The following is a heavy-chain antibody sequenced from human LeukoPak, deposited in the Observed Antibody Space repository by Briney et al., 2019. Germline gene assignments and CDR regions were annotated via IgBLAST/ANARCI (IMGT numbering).Heavy chain of an antibody. CDR3: AKDLGDYDGAFDI. Sequence: GGSLRLSCAASGFTFSSYAVSWVRQAPGKGLEWVSAISGSGGSTYYADSVKGRFTISRDNSKNTLYLQMNSLRAEDTAVYYCAKDLGDYDGAFDIWGQGTMVTVSS. CDR1: GFTFSSYA. CDR2: ISGSGGST. J-gene: IGHJ3*02. D-gene: IGHD4-17*01. V-gene: IGHV3-23*01.